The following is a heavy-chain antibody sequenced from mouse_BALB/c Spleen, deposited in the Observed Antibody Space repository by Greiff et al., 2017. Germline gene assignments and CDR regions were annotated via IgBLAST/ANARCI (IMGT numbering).Heavy chain of an antibody. V-gene: IGHV1-14*01. D-gene: IGHD1-1*01. CDR2: INPYNDGT. J-gene: IGHJ3*01. CDR1: GYTFTSYV. Sequence: EVQLQESGPELVKPGASVKMSCKASGYTFTSYVMHWVKQKPGQGLEWIGYINPYNDGTKYNEKFKGKATLTSDKSSSTAYMELSSLTSEDSAVYYCARWGYGSSSAWFAYWGQGTLVTVSA. CDR3: ARWGYGSSSAWFAY.